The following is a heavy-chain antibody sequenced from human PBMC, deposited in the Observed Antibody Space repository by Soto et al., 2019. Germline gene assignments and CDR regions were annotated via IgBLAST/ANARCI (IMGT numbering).Heavy chain of an antibody. CDR2: IYSGGST. J-gene: IGHJ4*02. V-gene: IGHV3-66*01. Sequence: PGGSLRLSCAASGFTVSSNYMSWVRQAPGKGLEWVSVIYSGGSTYYADSVKGRFIISRDDSKNTLFLQMNSLRAEDTAVYYCARYSIAAQDYWGQGTLVTVSS. CDR1: GFTVSSNY. D-gene: IGHD6-6*01. CDR3: ARYSIAAQDY.